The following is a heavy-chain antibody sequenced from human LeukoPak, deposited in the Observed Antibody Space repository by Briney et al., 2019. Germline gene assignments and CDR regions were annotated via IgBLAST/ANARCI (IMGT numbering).Heavy chain of an antibody. CDR2: IYSGGST. D-gene: IGHD2-15*01. V-gene: IGHV3-53*01. J-gene: IGHJ3*02. Sequence: PGGSLRLSCAASGFTVSSNYMSWVRQAPGKGLEWVSVIYSGGSTYYADSVKGRFTISRDNSKNTLYLQMNSLRVEATAVYYCAREIYCSASSCTGGVFDIWGQGTMVTVSS. CDR3: AREIYCSASSCTGGVFDI. CDR1: GFTVSSNY.